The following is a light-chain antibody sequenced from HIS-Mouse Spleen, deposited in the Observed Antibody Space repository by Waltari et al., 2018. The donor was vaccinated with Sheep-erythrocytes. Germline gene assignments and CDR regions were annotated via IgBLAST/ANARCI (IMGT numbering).Light chain of an antibody. CDR1: KLGDTY. CDR3: QAWDSSTVV. V-gene: IGLV3-1*01. Sequence: SYELTQPPSVSVSPGQTAIITCSGAKLGDTYACWYHQKPGQSPVLVIYQDSKRPSGIPERFSGSNSGNTATLTISGTQAMDEADYYCQAWDSSTVVFGGGTKLNVL. J-gene: IGLJ2*01. CDR2: QDS.